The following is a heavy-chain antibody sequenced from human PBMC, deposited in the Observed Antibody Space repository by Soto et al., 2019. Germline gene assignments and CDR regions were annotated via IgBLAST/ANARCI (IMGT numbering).Heavy chain of an antibody. D-gene: IGHD3-3*01. CDR2: ISYDGSNK. CDR3: AKDVAHGVLIIEDLPGYYYGMDV. CDR1: GFTFSRFG. Sequence: QVQLVESGGGVVQPGRSLRLSCAVSGFTFSRFGMHWVRQAPGKGLEWVAVISYDGSNKYYVDSVKGRFTVSRDNSKSTLYLQMNSLKTEDTAVYFCAKDVAHGVLIIEDLPGYYYGMDVWGQGTTVTVSS. J-gene: IGHJ6*02. V-gene: IGHV3-30*18.